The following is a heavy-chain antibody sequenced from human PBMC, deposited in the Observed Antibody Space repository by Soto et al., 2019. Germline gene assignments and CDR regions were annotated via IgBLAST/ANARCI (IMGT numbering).Heavy chain of an antibody. CDR3: GRVDWGSGRCCRFDY. J-gene: IGHJ4*02. D-gene: IGHD2-15*01. CDR1: GYTFSNYY. V-gene: IGHV1-46*01. CDR2: INPNDGTT. Sequence: ASVKVSCKASGYTFSNYYMQWVRQAPGQGLEWMGIINPNDGTTSYALKFRGRVTMSRDTPTSTVYMELSSLRSEDTAVYYCGRVDWGSGRCCRFDYWGQGTLGTGFS.